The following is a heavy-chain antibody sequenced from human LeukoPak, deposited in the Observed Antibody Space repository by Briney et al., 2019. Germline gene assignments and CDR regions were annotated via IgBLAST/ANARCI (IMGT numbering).Heavy chain of an antibody. J-gene: IGHJ4*02. CDR3: ARGPDDFDY. Sequence: SETLSLTCAVYGGSFSGYYWSWIRQPPGKGLEWIGEINHSGSTNYNPSLKSRVTISVDTSKNQFSLRLSSMTAADTAVYYCARGPDDFDYWGPGSLVTVSS. CDR1: GGSFSGYY. D-gene: IGHD5-24*01. CDR2: INHSGST. V-gene: IGHV4-34*01.